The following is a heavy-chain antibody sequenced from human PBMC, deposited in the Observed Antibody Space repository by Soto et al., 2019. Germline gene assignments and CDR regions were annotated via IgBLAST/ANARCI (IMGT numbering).Heavy chain of an antibody. D-gene: IGHD6-6*01. CDR1: GGSISSYY. CDR2: IYYSGST. V-gene: IGHV4-59*01. J-gene: IGHJ5*02. CDR3: ARVGLWRQLVEWGPFDP. Sequence: PSETLSLTCTVSGGSISSYYWSWIRQPPGKGLEWIGYIYYSGSTNYNPSLKSRVTISVDTSKNQFSLKLSSVTAADTAVYYCARVGLWRQLVEWGPFDPWGQGTLVTVSS.